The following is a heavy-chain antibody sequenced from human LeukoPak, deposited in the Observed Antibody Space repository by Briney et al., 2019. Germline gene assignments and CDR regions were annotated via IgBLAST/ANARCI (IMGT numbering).Heavy chain of an antibody. CDR2: IYYSGST. Sequence: SETLSLTCTVSGGSISSSSYYWGWIRQPPGKGLEWIGSIYYSGSTYCNPSLKSRVTISVDTSKNQFSLKLSSVTAADTAVYYCARGQNYDILTGYYTYFDYWGQGTLVTVSS. CDR3: ARGQNYDILTGYYTYFDY. D-gene: IGHD3-9*01. J-gene: IGHJ4*02. V-gene: IGHV4-39*07. CDR1: GGSISSSSYY.